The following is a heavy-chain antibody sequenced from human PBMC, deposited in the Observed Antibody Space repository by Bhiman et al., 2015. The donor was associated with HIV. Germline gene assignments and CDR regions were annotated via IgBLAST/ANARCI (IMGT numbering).Heavy chain of an antibody. J-gene: IGHJ3*02. CDR3: AREFYTDPFAFDI. CDR2: ISGTSSYI. V-gene: IGHV3-21*01. CDR1: QFTFSSYS. Sequence: EVQLVESGGGLVKPGGSLRLSCAASQFTFSSYSMNWVRQAPGKGLEWVSSISGTSSYIYYSYSVKGRFTISRDNAKNSLYLQMNSLRAEDTAVYYCAREFYTDPFAFDIWGQGTNGHRLF.